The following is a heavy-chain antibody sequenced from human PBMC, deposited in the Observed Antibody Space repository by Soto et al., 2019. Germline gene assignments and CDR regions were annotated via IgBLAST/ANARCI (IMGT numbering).Heavy chain of an antibody. Sequence: EVQLVESGGGLVQPGGSLRLSCASSGLTFSNYWMNWVRQAPGKGLEWVANINPDGGEKRYVDSVKGRLTSSRDNAKNSLYLQMNSLGAEDPAVSYCAGWGDHNYWGQGTLVTVPS. CDR2: INPDGGEK. J-gene: IGHJ1*01. D-gene: IGHD2-21*02. CDR3: AGWGDHNY. CDR1: GLTFSNYW. V-gene: IGHV3-7*01.